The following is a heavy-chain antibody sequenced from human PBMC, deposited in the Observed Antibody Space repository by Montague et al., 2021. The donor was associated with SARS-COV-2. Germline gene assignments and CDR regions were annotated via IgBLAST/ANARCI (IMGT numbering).Heavy chain of an antibody. J-gene: IGHJ5*02. D-gene: IGHD1/OR15-1a*01. V-gene: IGHV4-4*02. CDR1: GGSLSTPHY. Sequence: SETLSLTCAVSGGSLSTPHYWSWVRQPPGKGLEWIGEVHHSGIANYNASFNGRVTISVDKSNNQFSLTLTSVTAADTAVYYCACDRTTRGWLDPWGQGTLVTVSS. CDR2: VHHSGIA. CDR3: ACDRTTRGWLDP.